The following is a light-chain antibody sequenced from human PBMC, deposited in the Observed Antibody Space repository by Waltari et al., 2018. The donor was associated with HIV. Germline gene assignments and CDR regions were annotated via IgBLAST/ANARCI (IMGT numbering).Light chain of an antibody. CDR1: QSVSRNY. CDR3: QQYGDSPYT. J-gene: IGKJ3*01. V-gene: IGKV3D-20*01. Sequence: PGERTTLSCGASQSVSRNYLAWYQQKPGLAPRLLIYDASTRATGVPDRFSGSGSGTDFTLTITRLEPDDFAVYYCQQYGDSPYTFGPGTKVQIK. CDR2: DAS.